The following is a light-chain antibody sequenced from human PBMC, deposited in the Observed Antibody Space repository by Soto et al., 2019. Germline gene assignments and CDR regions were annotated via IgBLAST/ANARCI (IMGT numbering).Light chain of an antibody. CDR1: SSDVGGYNY. J-gene: IGLJ2*01. V-gene: IGLV2-14*01. CDR3: SSYTSRSTLEV. CDR2: EVS. Sequence: QSALPQPASVSGSPGPSITISCTGTSSDVGGYNYVSWYQQHPGKAPKLMIYEVSNRPSGVSNRFSGSKSGNTASLTISGLQAEDEADYYCSSYTSRSTLEVFGGGTKLTVL.